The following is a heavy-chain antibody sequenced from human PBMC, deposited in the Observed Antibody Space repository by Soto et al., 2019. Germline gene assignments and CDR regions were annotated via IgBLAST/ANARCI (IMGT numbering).Heavy chain of an antibody. J-gene: IGHJ4*02. CDR2: IIPIFGTA. D-gene: IGHD3-10*01. V-gene: IGHV1-69*13. Sequence: SVKVSCKASGGTFSSYAISWVRQAPGQGLEWMGGIIPIFGTANYAQKFQGRVTITADESTSTAYMELSSLRSEDTAVYYCAVEPYYYGSGSSAIFDYWGQGTLVTVS. CDR3: AVEPYYYGSGSSAIFDY. CDR1: GGTFSSYA.